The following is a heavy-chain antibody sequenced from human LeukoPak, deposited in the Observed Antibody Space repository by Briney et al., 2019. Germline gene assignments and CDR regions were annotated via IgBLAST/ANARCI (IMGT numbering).Heavy chain of an antibody. CDR1: GYSFTSYW. V-gene: IGHV5-51*01. J-gene: IGHJ4*02. D-gene: IGHD4-23*01. CDR3: ARLTTTVVTLLDY. Sequence: GESLEISCKGSGYSFTSYWIGLVRQMPGKGLEGIGIVYPGESYTRFSPSFQGQVPISADKSISTAYLQWSSVKASDTAMYYCARLTTTVVTLLDYWRQATLVGVSS. CDR2: VYPGESYT.